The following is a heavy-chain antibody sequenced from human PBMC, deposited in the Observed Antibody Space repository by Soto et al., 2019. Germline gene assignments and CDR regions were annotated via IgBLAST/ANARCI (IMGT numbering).Heavy chain of an antibody. J-gene: IGHJ4*02. CDR3: AKVVSGYCTTGVCPEDY. CDR1: GFTFSSYA. V-gene: IGHV3-23*01. D-gene: IGHD2-8*01. Sequence: EVQLLESGGGLVQPGGSLRLSCAASGFTFSSYAISWVRQAPGKGLEWVSAISGSGGSTYYADYVKGRFTISRDNSKNTLYLQMNSLRAEDTAVYYCAKVVSGYCTTGVCPEDYWGQGTLVTVSS. CDR2: ISGSGGST.